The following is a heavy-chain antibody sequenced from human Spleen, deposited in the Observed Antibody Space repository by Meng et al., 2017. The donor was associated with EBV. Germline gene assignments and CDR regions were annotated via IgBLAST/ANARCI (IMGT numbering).Heavy chain of an antibody. CDR3: ARDRRLGSAYWYFDL. CDR1: GYTFTSYY. J-gene: IGHJ2*01. V-gene: IGHV1-46*01. CDR2: INPIGGTT. Sequence: QGEVVESGEEGKKPGASGKVSCKASGYTFTSYYLHWVRQAPGQGLEWMGIINPIGGTTSYAQEFQGRVAMTRDTSTSTVYMELSSLTSEDTAVYYCARDRRLGSAYWYFDLWGRGTLVTVSS. D-gene: IGHD7-27*01.